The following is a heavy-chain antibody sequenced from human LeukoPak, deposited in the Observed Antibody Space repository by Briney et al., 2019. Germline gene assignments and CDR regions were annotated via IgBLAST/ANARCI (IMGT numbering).Heavy chain of an antibody. CDR2: IHPEGNEK. Sequence: GGSLRLSYAVSGFTFSNFWMSWVRQAPGRGLEWVANIHPEGNEKYHVESVKGRFTISRDNTKNLLFLQMNGLRVEDTAVYYCARGDDFSGDHWGQGTLVTVSS. V-gene: IGHV3-7*04. CDR1: GFTFSNFW. J-gene: IGHJ4*02. CDR3: ARGDDFSGDH. D-gene: IGHD1-1*01.